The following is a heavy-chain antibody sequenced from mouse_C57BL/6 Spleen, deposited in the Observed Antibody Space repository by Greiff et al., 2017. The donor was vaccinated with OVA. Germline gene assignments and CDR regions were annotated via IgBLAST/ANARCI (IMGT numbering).Heavy chain of an antibody. CDR2: IVPSDSYT. CDR1: GYTFTSYC. CDR3: ERFSDSSGYGFAY. Sequence: VQLQQPGAELVMPGASVKLSCKASGYTFTSYCMHWVKQRPGQGLEWIGEIVPSDSYTNYNQKFKGKSTLTVDKSSSPAYMQLSSLTSEDSAVYYCERFSDSSGYGFAYWGQGTLVTVSA. V-gene: IGHV1-69*01. J-gene: IGHJ3*01. D-gene: IGHD3-2*02.